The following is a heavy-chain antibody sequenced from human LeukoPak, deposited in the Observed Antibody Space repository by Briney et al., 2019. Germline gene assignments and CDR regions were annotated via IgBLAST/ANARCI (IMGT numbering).Heavy chain of an antibody. Sequence: PSETLSLTCAVSGGSISSSNWWSWVRQPPGKGLEWIGEINHSGSTNYNPSLKSRVTISVDTSKNQFSLKLSSVTAADTAVYYCARGPVRDDYSNYFDYWGQGTLVTVSS. CDR3: ARGPVRDDYSNYFDY. CDR1: GGSISSSNW. V-gene: IGHV4-4*02. CDR2: INHSGST. D-gene: IGHD4-11*01. J-gene: IGHJ4*02.